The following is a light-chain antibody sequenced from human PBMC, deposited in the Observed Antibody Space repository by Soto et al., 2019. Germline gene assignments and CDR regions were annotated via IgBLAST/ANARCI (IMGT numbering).Light chain of an antibody. J-gene: IGLJ1*01. CDR2: EVS. V-gene: IGLV2-23*02. CDR1: SSDVGSYNL. CDR3: CSYAGSSTAV. Sequence: QSALTQPASVSGSPGQSITISCTGTSSDVGSYNLVSWYQQHPGKAPKLMIYEVSKRPSAVSNRVSGSKSGNTASLTISGLQAEDEADYYCCSYAGSSTAVFGTGPKLTVL.